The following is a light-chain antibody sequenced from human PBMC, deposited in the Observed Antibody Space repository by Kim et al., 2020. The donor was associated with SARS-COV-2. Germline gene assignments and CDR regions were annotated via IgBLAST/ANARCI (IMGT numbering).Light chain of an antibody. CDR2: GAS. CDR1: QSVSSN. Sequence: EVVLTQSPATLSVSPGERATLSRRASQSVSSNLAWYQQKPGQSPRLLIYGASTRATASPARFSGSGAGAEFTLTISSLQSEDCAVYYGQQWNSWPVTVGQGTKVDSK. V-gene: IGKV3-15*01. CDR3: QQWNSWPVT. J-gene: IGKJ1*01.